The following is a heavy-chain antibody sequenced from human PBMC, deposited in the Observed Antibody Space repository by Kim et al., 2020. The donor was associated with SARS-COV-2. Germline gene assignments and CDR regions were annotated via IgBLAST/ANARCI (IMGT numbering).Heavy chain of an antibody. CDR1: GYTFTSYA. CDR2: INAGNGNT. V-gene: IGHV1-3*01. Sequence: ASVKVSCKASGYTFTSYAMHWVRQAPGQRLEWMGWINAGNGNTKYSQKFQGRVTITRDTSASTAYMELSSLRSEDTAVYYCASCGYSYGPWVRYYYYGMDVWGQGTTVTVSS. D-gene: IGHD5-18*01. CDR3: ASCGYSYGPWVRYYYYGMDV. J-gene: IGHJ6*02.